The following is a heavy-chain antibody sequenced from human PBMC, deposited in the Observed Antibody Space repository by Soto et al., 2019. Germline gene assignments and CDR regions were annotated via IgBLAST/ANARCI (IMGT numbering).Heavy chain of an antibody. Sequence: QVQLQESGPGRVKPSETLSLTCTVSGGSISSYYWRWIRQPPGKGLEWIGYIYYSGSTTYNPSLRSRVTISVDTSKNQFSLKLSSVTAADTAVYYCARLGHVYYYDSSGYREYFQHWGQGTLVTVSS. D-gene: IGHD3-22*01. J-gene: IGHJ1*01. CDR1: GGSISSYY. CDR2: IYYSGST. CDR3: ARLGHVYYYDSSGYREYFQH. V-gene: IGHV4-59*01.